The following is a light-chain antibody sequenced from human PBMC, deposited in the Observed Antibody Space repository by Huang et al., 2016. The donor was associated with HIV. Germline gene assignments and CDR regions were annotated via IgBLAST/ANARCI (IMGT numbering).Light chain of an antibody. CDR3: QQYNNYPWT. CDR1: QSVSTW. V-gene: IGKV1-5*01. J-gene: IGKJ1*01. CDR2: DAS. Sequence: DIQMTQSPSTLSASVGVRVTITCRASQSVSTWLAWYQRKPGKAPKLLIYDASRLESEVPSRFSGSGSGTEFTLTISSLQPDEFATYYCQQYNNYPWTCGQGTKVEIK.